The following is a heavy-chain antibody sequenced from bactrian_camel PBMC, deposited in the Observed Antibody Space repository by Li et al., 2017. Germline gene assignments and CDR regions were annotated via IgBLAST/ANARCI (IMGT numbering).Heavy chain of an antibody. CDR1: GITYDNNC. J-gene: IGHJ4*01. V-gene: IGHV3S60*01. D-gene: IGHD4*01. Sequence: HVQLVESGGDSVQAGGTLRLSCTASGITYDNNCMAWFRQAPGKEREGVALISGDSVAYGSFVKGRFTISQDNAKNTVWLQMNSLKPEDTAMYYCAAHRGYCGGAYDVPTFPYWGQGTQVTVS. CDR3: AAHRGYCGGAYDVPTFPY. CDR2: ISGDSV.